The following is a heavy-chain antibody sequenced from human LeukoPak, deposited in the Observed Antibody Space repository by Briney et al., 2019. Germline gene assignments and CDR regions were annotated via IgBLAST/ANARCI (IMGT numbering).Heavy chain of an antibody. D-gene: IGHD3-10*01. CDR1: GGSFSGYY. CDR3: ARHRYYGSGSYPNWFDP. Sequence: SETLSLTCAVYGGSFSGYYWSWIRQPPGKGLEWIGSIYYSGSTYYNPSLKSRVTISVDTSKNHFSLKLSSVTAADTAVYYCARHRYYGSGSYPNWFDPWGQGTLVTVSS. V-gene: IGHV4-34*01. J-gene: IGHJ5*02. CDR2: IYYSGST.